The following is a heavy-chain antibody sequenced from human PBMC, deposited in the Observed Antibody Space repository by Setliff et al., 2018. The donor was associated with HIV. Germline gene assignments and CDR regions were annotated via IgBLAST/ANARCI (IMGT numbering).Heavy chain of an antibody. Sequence: GASVKVSCKASGYSFTSYYVHWVRQAPGQGLEWMGGIVPIFGTTKYAQKFQGRVTITADESTSTVYMELSRLRSDDTAVYYCARTEYFDFWSGPRGFDPWGQGTLVTVSS. CDR1: GYSFTSYY. CDR3: ARTEYFDFWSGPRGFDP. V-gene: IGHV1-69*13. D-gene: IGHD3-3*01. J-gene: IGHJ5*02. CDR2: IVPIFGTT.